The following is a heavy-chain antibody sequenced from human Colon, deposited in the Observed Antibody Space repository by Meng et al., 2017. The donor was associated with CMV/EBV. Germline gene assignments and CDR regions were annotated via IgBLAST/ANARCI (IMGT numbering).Heavy chain of an antibody. V-gene: IGHV3-48*03. CDR1: GFTFSNYE. J-gene: IGHJ6*02. Sequence: GESLKISCAASGFTFSNYEMNWVRQAPGKGLEWVAYINTLENSIFYADSVKGRFTISRDNAKNSLHLQMNSLRVEDSAIYYCARPPGSSPAGGDGMDVWGQGTTVTVSS. CDR3: ARPPGSSPAGGDGMDV. CDR2: INTLENSI. D-gene: IGHD6-13*01.